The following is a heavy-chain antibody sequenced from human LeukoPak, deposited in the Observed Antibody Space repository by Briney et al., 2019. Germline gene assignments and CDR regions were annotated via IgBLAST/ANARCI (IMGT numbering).Heavy chain of an antibody. J-gene: IGHJ4*02. CDR2: IYSGGST. CDR3: AKKGACMNPISGLYYFDS. D-gene: IGHD1-14*01. V-gene: IGHV3-53*01. Sequence: GGSLRLFCAASGFTVSSNYMSWVRQAPGKGLEWVSVIYSGGSTYHADSVKGRFTISRDNSKNTLYLQMNSLGAEDTAVYYCAKKGACMNPISGLYYFDSWGQGALVTVSS. CDR1: GFTVSSNY.